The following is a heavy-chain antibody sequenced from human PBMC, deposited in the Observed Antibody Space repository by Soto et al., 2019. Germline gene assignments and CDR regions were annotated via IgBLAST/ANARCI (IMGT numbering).Heavy chain of an antibody. CDR2: IYYSGST. J-gene: IGHJ6*02. CDR3: ARALYSSFPRYYYYGMDV. D-gene: IGHD4-4*01. Sequence: QVQLQESGPGLVKPSQTLSLTCTVSGGSISSGDYYWSWIRQPPGKGLEWIGYIYYSGSTYYNPSLKSRVTISVDTSKNQYSLKLSSVTAADTAVYYCARALYSSFPRYYYYGMDVWGQGTTVTVSS. V-gene: IGHV4-30-4*01. CDR1: GGSISSGDYY.